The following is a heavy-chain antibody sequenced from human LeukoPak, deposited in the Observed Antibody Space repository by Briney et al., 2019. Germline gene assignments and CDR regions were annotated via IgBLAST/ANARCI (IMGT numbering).Heavy chain of an antibody. CDR2: ISYSGYI. Sequence: SVTLSLTCTVSGGSISSSTYFWRSIRQPPGKGVECIGRISYSGYIYYNPSLKSRVTISVDTSKNQFSLKLNSVTAADTAVYYCARQRRFELPDYWGQGTLVTVSS. J-gene: IGHJ4*02. V-gene: IGHV4-39*01. D-gene: IGHD1-7*01. CDR3: ARQRRFELPDY. CDR1: GGSISSSTYF.